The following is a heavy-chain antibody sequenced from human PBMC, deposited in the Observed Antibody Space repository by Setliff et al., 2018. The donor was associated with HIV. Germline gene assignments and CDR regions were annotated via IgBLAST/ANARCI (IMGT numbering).Heavy chain of an antibody. J-gene: IGHJ5*01. Sequence: SVKVSCKASGGSFTSYTFSWVRQAPGQGLEWMGRIIPIVTIAHYAEQFVGRVTITADKSTSTTYMEVSSLRSEDTAVYYCARERPGDHYESTGYQLADWFDSWGQGTLVTVSS. CDR2: IIPIVTIA. V-gene: IGHV1-69*04. D-gene: IGHD3-22*01. CDR3: ARERPGDHYESTGYQLADWFDS. CDR1: GGSFTSYT.